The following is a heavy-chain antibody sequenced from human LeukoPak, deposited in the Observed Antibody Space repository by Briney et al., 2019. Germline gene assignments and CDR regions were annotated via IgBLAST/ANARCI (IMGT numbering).Heavy chain of an antibody. D-gene: IGHD5-18*01. J-gene: IGHJ4*02. V-gene: IGHV1-69*04. CDR2: IIPILGIA. CDR3: ARDLHDGYSYGY. CDR1: GGTFSSYA. Sequence: SVKVSCKASGGTFSSYAISWVRQAPGQGLEWMGRIIPILGIANYAQKFQGRVTITADKSTSTAYMALSSLRSEDTAVYYCARDLHDGYSYGYWGQGTLVTVSS.